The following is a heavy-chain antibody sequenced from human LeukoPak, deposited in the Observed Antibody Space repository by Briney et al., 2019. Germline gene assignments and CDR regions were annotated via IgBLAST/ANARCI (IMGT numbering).Heavy chain of an antibody. Sequence: GASVKVSCKASGYTFIDHYFHWVRQAPGQGLEWMGWINPNSGGTNYAQKFQGRVTMTRDTSISTAYMELSRLRSDDTAVYYCARVDSSSWAPELDYWGQGTLVTVSS. CDR3: ARVDSSSWAPELDY. V-gene: IGHV1-2*02. D-gene: IGHD6-13*01. CDR1: GYTFIDHY. J-gene: IGHJ4*02. CDR2: INPNSGGT.